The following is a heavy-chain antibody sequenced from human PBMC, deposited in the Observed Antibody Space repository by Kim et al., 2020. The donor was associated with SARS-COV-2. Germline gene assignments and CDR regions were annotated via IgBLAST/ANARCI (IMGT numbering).Heavy chain of an antibody. CDR3: ARPDIVVVPAGPMDV. V-gene: IGHV3-30-3*01. D-gene: IGHD2-2*01. CDR2: ISYDGSNK. Sequence: GGSLRLSCAASGFTFSSYAMHWVRQAPGKGLEWVAVISYDGSNKYYADSVKGRFIISRDNSKNTLYLQMNSLRAEDTAVYYCARPDIVVVPAGPMDVWG. CDR1: GFTFSSYA. J-gene: IGHJ6*02.